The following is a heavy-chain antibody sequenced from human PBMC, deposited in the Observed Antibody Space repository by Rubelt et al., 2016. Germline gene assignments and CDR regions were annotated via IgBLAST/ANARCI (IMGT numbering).Heavy chain of an antibody. CDR1: GFTFSSYS. CDR2: ITATSRYI. CDR3: YRAVYYFARESDYCSGGRCYAFDS. D-gene: IGHD2-15*01. V-gene: IGHV3-21*01. Sequence: EVQLVESGGGLVQPGGSLRLSCVASGFTFSSYSMTWVRQAPGKGLEWVSSITATSRYIYSGDSVKGRFTISRDNAKTSLYLQMNSLYLRRTGLRDVYRAVYYFARESDYCSGGRCYAFDSWGQGTMVTVSS. J-gene: IGHJ4*02.